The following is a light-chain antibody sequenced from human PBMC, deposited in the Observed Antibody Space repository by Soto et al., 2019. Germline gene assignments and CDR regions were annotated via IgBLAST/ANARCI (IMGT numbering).Light chain of an antibody. CDR1: QSVRSRF. CDR2: DAS. CDR3: QQYGSSQIT. J-gene: IGKJ5*01. Sequence: EIVLTQSPGTLSLSPGEGATVSCRARQSVRSRFLAWYQQKPGQAPRLLIYDASRRAPGIPDRFSGSGSGTDFTLTISRLEPEDFAVFYCQQYGSSQITFGQGTRLEIK. V-gene: IGKV3-20*01.